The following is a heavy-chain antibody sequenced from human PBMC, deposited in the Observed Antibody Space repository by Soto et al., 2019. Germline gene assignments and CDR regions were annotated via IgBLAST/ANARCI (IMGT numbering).Heavy chain of an antibody. CDR2: LISSGESP. V-gene: IGHV3-23*01. J-gene: IGHJ4*02. CDR3: ANDLHGSCWSFDQ. Sequence: EVQLLESGGCLVQPGGSLRLSCSASGFTFSTQAMAWVRQAPGKGPEGVSALISSGESPDYAASVKGRFTISRDNSKNTLYMPMNSRRADDTSVYYCANDLHGSCWSFDQWGQGTVVPVSS. CDR1: GFTFSTQA. D-gene: IGHD6-19*01.